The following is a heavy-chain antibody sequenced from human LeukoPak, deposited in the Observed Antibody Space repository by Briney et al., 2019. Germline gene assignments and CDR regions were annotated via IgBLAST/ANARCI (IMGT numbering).Heavy chain of an antibody. D-gene: IGHD3-22*01. CDR3: ARDAGTYYYDGSGFGTAFYFDS. CDR1: GFTFSSYW. CDR2: INSDGSST. Sequence: GGSLRLSCAASGFTFSSYWMHWVRHAPGKGLVWVSRINSDGSSTSYADSVKGRFTISRDNSENALYLQMDSLRPEDTAVFYCARDAGTYYYDGSGFGTAFYFDSWGQGAQVTVSS. V-gene: IGHV3-74*01. J-gene: IGHJ4*02.